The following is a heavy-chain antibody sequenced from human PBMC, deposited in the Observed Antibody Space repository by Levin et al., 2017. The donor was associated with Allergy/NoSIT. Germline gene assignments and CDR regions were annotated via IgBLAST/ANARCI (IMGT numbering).Heavy chain of an antibody. CDR2: TSYDESNK. Sequence: KGLEWVAVTSYDESNKFYADSVKGRFTITRDNSKNTLYLQMNSLRAEDTAVYYCAKDAYGIPLYYYYYNLDVWGQGTTVTVSS. CDR3: AKDAYGIPLYYYYYNLDV. D-gene: IGHD4-17*01. V-gene: IGHV3-30*18. J-gene: IGHJ6*02.